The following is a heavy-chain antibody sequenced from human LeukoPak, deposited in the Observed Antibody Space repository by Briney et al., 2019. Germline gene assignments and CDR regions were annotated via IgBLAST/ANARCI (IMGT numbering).Heavy chain of an antibody. Sequence: SETLSLTCAVYGGSFSGYYWSWIRQPPGKGLEWIGEINHSGSTNYNPSLKSRVTISVDTSKNQFSLKLSSVTAADTAVYYCARAEWLLRTAVLRNWGQGTLVTVSS. CDR2: INHSGST. CDR3: ARAEWLLRTAVLRN. J-gene: IGHJ4*02. CDR1: GGSFSGYY. D-gene: IGHD4-11*01. V-gene: IGHV4-34*01.